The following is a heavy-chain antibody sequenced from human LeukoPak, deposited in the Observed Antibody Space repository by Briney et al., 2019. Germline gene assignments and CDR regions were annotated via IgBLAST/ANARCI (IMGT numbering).Heavy chain of an antibody. CDR3: ARKVSCFDP. Sequence: TSETLSLTCTVSGYSISSGYYWGWIRQPPGKGLEWIGSIYHSGSTYYNPSLKSRVTISVDTSKNQFSLKLSSVTAADTAVYYCARKVSCFDPWGQGTLVTVSS. CDR1: GYSISSGYY. J-gene: IGHJ5*02. CDR2: IYHSGST. V-gene: IGHV4-38-2*02.